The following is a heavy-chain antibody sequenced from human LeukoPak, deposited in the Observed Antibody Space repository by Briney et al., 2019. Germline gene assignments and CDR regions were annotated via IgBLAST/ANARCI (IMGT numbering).Heavy chain of an antibody. CDR3: ARGPTISETGYFDY. CDR2: INHRGDT. V-gene: IGHV4-34*01. Sequence: SETLSLTCAVYGGSFSGYYWSWIRQPPGKGLEWIAEINHRGDTNYNPSVKSRVTISVDTSKNQFSLKVTSLTAADTAVYYCARGPTISETGYFDYWGQGTLVTVSS. D-gene: IGHD1-1*01. J-gene: IGHJ4*03. CDR1: GGSFSGYY.